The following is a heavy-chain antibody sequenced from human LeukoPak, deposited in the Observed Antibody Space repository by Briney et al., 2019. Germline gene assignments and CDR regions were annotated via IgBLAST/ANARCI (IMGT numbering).Heavy chain of an antibody. CDR2: SNGDGSST. CDR3: ARAGYCSGGNCYSSYYDY. J-gene: IGHJ4*02. Sequence: SGGSLRLSCAASGFTFSSYAMSWVRQAPGKGLLWVSRSNGDGSSTAYADSVKGRFTISRDNAKNTLYLQMNSLRAEDAALYYCARAGYCSGGNCYSSYYDYWGQGTLVTVSS. V-gene: IGHV3-74*01. D-gene: IGHD2-15*01. CDR1: GFTFSSYA.